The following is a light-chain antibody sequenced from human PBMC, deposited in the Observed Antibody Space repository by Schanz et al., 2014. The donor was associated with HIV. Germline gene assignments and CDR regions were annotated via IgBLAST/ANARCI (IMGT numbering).Light chain of an antibody. CDR3: QSADDGLSGVF. CDR2: SNV. CDR1: SSNIGAGNE. Sequence: QSVLTQPPSVSGAPGQRVTISCTGSSSNIGAGNEVHWYQQLPGTAPKLLIYSNVNRPSGVPDRFSASKSGTSASLVITGLQAEDEGDYYCQSADDGLSGVFFGGGTKLTVL. J-gene: IGLJ2*01. V-gene: IGLV1-40*01.